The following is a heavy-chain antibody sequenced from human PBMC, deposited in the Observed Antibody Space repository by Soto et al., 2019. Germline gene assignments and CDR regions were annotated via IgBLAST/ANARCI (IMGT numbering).Heavy chain of an antibody. V-gene: IGHV3-11*01. CDR3: ARGHSIFYGMDV. J-gene: IGHJ6*02. Sequence: QVQLVESGGGLVKPGGSLRLSCAASGFTFSDYYMNWIRQAPGKGLEWVSYISSSGTTIYYADSVKGRFTISRNNAKNSLFLQMNSLRAEDTALYYCARGHSIFYGMDVWGQGTTVTVSS. D-gene: IGHD2-21*01. CDR2: ISSSGTTI. CDR1: GFTFSDYY.